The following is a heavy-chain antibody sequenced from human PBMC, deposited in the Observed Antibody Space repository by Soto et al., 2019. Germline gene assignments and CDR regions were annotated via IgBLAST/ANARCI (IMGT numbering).Heavy chain of an antibody. CDR1: GGTFSSYA. CDR3: AGNARRDGYNYNY. V-gene: IGHV1-69*13. Sequence: ASVKVSCKASGGTFSSYAISWVRQAPGQGLEWMGGIIPIFGTANYAQKFQGRVTITADESTSTAYMELSSLRSEDTAVYYCAGNARRDGYNYNYWGQGTLVTVSS. J-gene: IGHJ4*02. CDR2: IIPIFGTA. D-gene: IGHD5-12*01.